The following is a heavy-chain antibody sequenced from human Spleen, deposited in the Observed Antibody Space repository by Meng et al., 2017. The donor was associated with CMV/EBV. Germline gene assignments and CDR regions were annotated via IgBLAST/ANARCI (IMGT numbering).Heavy chain of an antibody. J-gene: IGHJ6*02. D-gene: IGHD1-26*01. CDR1: GFTLSSYE. V-gene: IGHV3-53*01. CDR2: IYSDNNT. Sequence: GESLKISCAASGFTLSSYEMNWVRQAPGKGLEWVSIIYSDNNTYYADSVKGRFTISRDNSKNTLYLQMNSLRVEDTAVYYCVRSGSGSSPYFYHYGMDVWGQGTTVTVSS. CDR3: VRSGSGSSPYFYHYGMDV.